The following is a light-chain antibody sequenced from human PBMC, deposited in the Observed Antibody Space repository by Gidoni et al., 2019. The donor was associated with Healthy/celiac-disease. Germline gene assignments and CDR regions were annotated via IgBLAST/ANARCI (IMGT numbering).Light chain of an antibody. CDR1: SSNIGSNT. CDR2: SNT. CDR3: AAWDDSLNGPWV. J-gene: IGLJ1*01. V-gene: IGLV1-44*01. Sequence: QSVLTQPPSASGTPGQRVTITCSGRSSNIGSNTVNWYQQLPGTAPKLLIYSNTQRPSGVPDRFSGSKSGTSASLAISGLQSEDEADYYCAAWDDSLNGPWVFGTGTKVTVL.